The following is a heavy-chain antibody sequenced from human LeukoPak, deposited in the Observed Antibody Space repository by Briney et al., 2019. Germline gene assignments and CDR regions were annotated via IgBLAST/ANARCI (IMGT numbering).Heavy chain of an antibody. CDR3: ARDRDGDYASGRYYYYYGMDV. D-gene: IGHD4-17*01. V-gene: IGHV1-69*13. Sequence: ASVKVSCKASGGTFSSYAISWVRRAPGQGLEWMGGIIPIFGTANYAQKFQGRVTITADESTSTAYMELSSLRSEDTAVYYCARDRDGDYASGRYYYYYGMDVWGKGTTVTVSS. CDR2: IIPIFGTA. CDR1: GGTFSSYA. J-gene: IGHJ6*04.